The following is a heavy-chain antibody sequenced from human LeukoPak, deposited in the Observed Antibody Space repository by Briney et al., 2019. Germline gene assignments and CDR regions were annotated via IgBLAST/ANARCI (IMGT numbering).Heavy chain of an antibody. Sequence: GGSLRLSCAASGFTFSSYGMNWVRQAPGKGLEWVSSISSSSSYIYYADSVKGRFTISRDNAKNSLYLQMNSLRAEDTAVYYCATLDGDYEIPWDYYYGMDVWGQGTTVTVSS. CDR3: ATLDGDYEIPWDYYYGMDV. D-gene: IGHD4-17*01. V-gene: IGHV3-21*01. J-gene: IGHJ6*02. CDR2: ISSSSSYI. CDR1: GFTFSSYG.